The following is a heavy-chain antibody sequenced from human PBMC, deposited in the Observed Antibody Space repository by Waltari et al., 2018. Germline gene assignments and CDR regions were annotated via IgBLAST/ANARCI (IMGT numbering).Heavy chain of an antibody. J-gene: IGHJ2*01. V-gene: IGHV4-39*01. D-gene: IGHD1-7*01. CDR1: GVSISTSRYY. CDR2: LHYGGSS. Sequence: QLQLQESGPGLVNPSETLSLTCTFSGVSISTSRYYWGWIRQPPGKGLDWIGSLHYGGSSYFNPSLKSRVTISVDTSKNQFSLKLTSVTAADTAVYYCATLPIPLELWYFDLWGRGTLVTVSS. CDR3: ATLPIPLELWYFDL.